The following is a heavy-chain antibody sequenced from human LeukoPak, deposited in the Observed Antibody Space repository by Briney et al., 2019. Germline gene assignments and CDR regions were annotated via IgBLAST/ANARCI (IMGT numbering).Heavy chain of an antibody. CDR3: ARVNGWQQPRTGYYFDY. D-gene: IGHD6-13*01. V-gene: IGHV1-69*05. CDR2: IIPIFGTA. J-gene: IGHJ4*02. Sequence: GASVKVSCKASGGTFSSYAISWVGQAPGQGLEGMGGIIPIFGTANYAQKFQGRVTITTDESTSTAYMELSSLRSEDTAVYYCARVNGWQQPRTGYYFDYWGQGTLVTVSS. CDR1: GGTFSSYA.